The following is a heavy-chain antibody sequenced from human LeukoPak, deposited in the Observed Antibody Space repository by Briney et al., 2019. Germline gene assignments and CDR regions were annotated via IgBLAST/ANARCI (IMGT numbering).Heavy chain of an antibody. D-gene: IGHD3-3*01. V-gene: IGHV3-7*01. J-gene: IGHJ4*02. Sequence: GGSLRLSCAASGFTFSSYWMSWVRQAPGKGLEWVANIKQDGSEKYYVDSVKGRFTISRDNAKNSLYMQMNSLRVEDTAVYYCARRYYDFWSGYSYYFEYWGQGTLVTVS. CDR2: IKQDGSEK. CDR1: GFTFSSYW. CDR3: ARRYYDFWSGYSYYFEY.